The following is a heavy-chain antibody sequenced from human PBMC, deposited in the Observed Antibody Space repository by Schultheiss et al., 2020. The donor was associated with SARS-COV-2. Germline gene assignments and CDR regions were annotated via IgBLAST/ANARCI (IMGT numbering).Heavy chain of an antibody. D-gene: IGHD3-22*01. CDR2: IYYSGST. CDR1: GGSVSSGSYY. CDR3: ARFGGYYYDSTVYH. Sequence: SETLSLTCTVSGGSVSSGSYYWSWIRQPPGKGLEWIGYIYYSGSTYYNPSLKSRVTISVDTSKNQFSLKLSSVTAADTAVYYCARFGGYYYDSTVYHWGQGTLVTVSS. V-gene: IGHV4-61*01. J-gene: IGHJ5*02.